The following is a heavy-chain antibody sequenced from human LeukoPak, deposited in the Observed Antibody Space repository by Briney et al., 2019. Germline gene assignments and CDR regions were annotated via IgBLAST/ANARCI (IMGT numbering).Heavy chain of an antibody. V-gene: IGHV4-59*08. Sequence: PSETLSLTRTVSGGSISSYYWSWIRQPPGKGLEWIGYIYYSGSTNYNPSLKSRVTISVDTSKNQFSLKLSSVTAADTAVCYCARSLGAIAATDYWGQGTLVTVSS. CDR1: GGSISSYY. J-gene: IGHJ4*02. CDR3: ARSLGAIAATDY. D-gene: IGHD6-13*01. CDR2: IYYSGST.